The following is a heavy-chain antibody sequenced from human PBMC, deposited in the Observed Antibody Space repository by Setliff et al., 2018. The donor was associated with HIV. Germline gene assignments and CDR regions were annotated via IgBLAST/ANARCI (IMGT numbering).Heavy chain of an antibody. D-gene: IGHD6-13*01. J-gene: IGHJ6*03. CDR1: GFSFSSYS. CDR3: AKTTPSSIRSPYYYYMDV. CDR2: ISKSSSTT. V-gene: IGHV3-48*01. Sequence: GGSLRLSCAASGFSFSSYSMNWVRQAPGKGLEWVSHISKSSSTTNYADSVKGRFTISRDNSKNTLYLQMSTLRAEDTAVYYCAKTTPSSIRSPYYYYMDVWGKGTTVTVSS.